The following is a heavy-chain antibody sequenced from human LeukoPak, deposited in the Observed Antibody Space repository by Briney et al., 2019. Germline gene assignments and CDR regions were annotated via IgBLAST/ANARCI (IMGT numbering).Heavy chain of an antibody. CDR3: ARDLGLRPIPDY. J-gene: IGHJ4*02. V-gene: IGHV3-7*01. CDR1: GFTVSSSY. CDR2: IKQDGSEK. D-gene: IGHD5-12*01. Sequence: GGSLRLSCAASGFTVSSSYMSWVRQAPGKGLEWVANIKQDGSEKYYVDSVKGRFTISRDNAKNSLYLQMNSLRAEDTAVYYCARDLGLRPIPDYWGQGTLVTVSS.